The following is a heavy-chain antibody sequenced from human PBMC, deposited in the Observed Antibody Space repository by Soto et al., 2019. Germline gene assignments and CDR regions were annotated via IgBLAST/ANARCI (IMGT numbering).Heavy chain of an antibody. V-gene: IGHV1-18*01. Sequence: QVPLVQSGAEVKKPGASVKVSCKASGYTFTSYGISWVRQAPGQGLEWMGWISAYNGNTNYAQKLQGRVTMTTDTSTSTAYMELRSLRSDDTAVYYCARVATRYSYGAYNWFDPWGQGTLVTVSS. CDR2: ISAYNGNT. CDR3: ARVATRYSYGAYNWFDP. CDR1: GYTFTSYG. J-gene: IGHJ5*02. D-gene: IGHD5-18*01.